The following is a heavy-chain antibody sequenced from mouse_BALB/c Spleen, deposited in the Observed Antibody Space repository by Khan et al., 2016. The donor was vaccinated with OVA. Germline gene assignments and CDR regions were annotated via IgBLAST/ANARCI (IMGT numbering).Heavy chain of an antibody. CDR1: GYSFITYW. CDR3: TRWVRGFDY. Sequence: VQLKESGTVLARPGASVKMSCKASGYSFITYWMHWVKQRPGHGLEWIGAISLGNSAISYNQKFRSKAELTAVPSASTAYMELSSLTNEECGVYCCTRWVRGFDYWGQGTTLTVSS. CDR2: ISLGNSAI. J-gene: IGHJ2*01. V-gene: IGHV1-5*01.